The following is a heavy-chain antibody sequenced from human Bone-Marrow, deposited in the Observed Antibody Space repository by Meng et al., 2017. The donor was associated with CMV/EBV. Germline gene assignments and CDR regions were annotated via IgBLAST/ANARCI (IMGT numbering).Heavy chain of an antibody. V-gene: IGHV3-71*01. CDR2: IRSKAYGGTT. D-gene: IGHD1-1*01. J-gene: IGHJ5*02. Sequence: GESLKISCAASGFTFSSYSMNWVRQAPGKGLEWVGFIRSKAYGGTTEYAASVKGRFTISRDDSKSIAYLQMNSLRAEDTAVYYCARPPLNWNGWFDPWGQGTLVTVSS. CDR3: ARPPLNWNGWFDP. CDR1: GFTFSSYS.